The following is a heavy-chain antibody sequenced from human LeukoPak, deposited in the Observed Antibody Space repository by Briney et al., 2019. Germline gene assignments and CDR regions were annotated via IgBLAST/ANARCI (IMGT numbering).Heavy chain of an antibody. CDR1: GGSISSYY. CDR2: IYYSGST. J-gene: IGHJ5*02. D-gene: IGHD3-22*01. Sequence: SETLSLTCTVSGGSISSYYWSWIRQPQGKGLEWIGYIYYSGSTNYNPSLKSRVTISVDTSKNQFSLKLSSVTAADTAVYYCAREQWLLGSNWFDPWGQGTLVTVSS. CDR3: AREQWLLGSNWFDP. V-gene: IGHV4-59*01.